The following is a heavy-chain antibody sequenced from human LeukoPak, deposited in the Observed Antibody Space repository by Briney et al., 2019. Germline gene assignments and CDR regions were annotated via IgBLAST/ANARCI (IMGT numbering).Heavy chain of an antibody. CDR2: IYHIGST. V-gene: IGHV4-38-2*01. CDR1: GYSISSGYY. J-gene: IGHJ6*03. Sequence: SETLSLTCAVSGYSISSGYYWGWIRQPPGKGLEWIGSIYHIGSTYYNPSLKSRVTISVDTSKNQFSLKLSSVTAADTAVYYCARVNCGGDCYIPGDYYYYMDVWGKGTTVTVSS. D-gene: IGHD2-21*01. CDR3: ARVNCGGDCYIPGDYYYYMDV.